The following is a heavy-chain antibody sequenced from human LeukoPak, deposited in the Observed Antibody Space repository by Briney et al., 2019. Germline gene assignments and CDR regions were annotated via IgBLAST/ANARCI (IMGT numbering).Heavy chain of an antibody. CDR2: ISGSGGST. J-gene: IGHJ4*02. CDR1: GFTFSSYA. D-gene: IGHD3-10*01. Sequence: QPGGSLRLSCAASGFTFSSYAMSWVRQAPGKGLEWVSAISGSGGSTYYADSVKGRFTISRDNSKNTLYLQMNSLRAEDTAVYYCAKDAYGSGSFSGPTYYFDYWGQGTLVTVSS. V-gene: IGHV3-23*01. CDR3: AKDAYGSGSFSGPTYYFDY.